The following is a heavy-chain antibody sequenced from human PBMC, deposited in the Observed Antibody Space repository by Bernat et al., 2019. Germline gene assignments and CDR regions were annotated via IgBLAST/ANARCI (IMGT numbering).Heavy chain of an antibody. CDR3: ARDLATTVTTLYYYYYYMDV. CDR1: GFTFSSYS. J-gene: IGHJ6*03. D-gene: IGHD4-11*01. CDR2: ISSSSSTI. Sequence: VQLVESGGGVVQPGRSLRLSCAASGFTFSSYSMNWVRQAPGKGLEWVSYISSSSSTIYYADSVKGRFTISRDNAKNSLYLQMNSLRDEDTAVYYCARDLATTVTTLYYYYYYMDVWGKGTTVTVSS. V-gene: IGHV3-48*02.